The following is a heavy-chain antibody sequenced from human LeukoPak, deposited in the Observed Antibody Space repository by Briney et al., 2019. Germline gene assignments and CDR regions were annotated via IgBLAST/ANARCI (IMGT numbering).Heavy chain of an antibody. V-gene: IGHV3-23*01. D-gene: IGHD6-13*01. CDR3: ARDVRQHFDY. CDR1: GFTFSSYA. J-gene: IGHJ4*02. CDR2: FSGSGGST. Sequence: GGSLRLSCAASGFTFSSYAMSWVRQAPGKGLECISGFSGSGGSTYYADSVKGRFTISRDNAKNSLYLQMNSLRAEDTAVYYCARDVRQHFDYWGQGTLVTVSS.